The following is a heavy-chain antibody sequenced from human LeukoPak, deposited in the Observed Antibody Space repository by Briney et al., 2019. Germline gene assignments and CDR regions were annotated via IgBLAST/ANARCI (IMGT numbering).Heavy chain of an antibody. CDR2: ISYDGGNK. Sequence: GGSLRLSCAASGLTFSGYDMHWVRQAPGKGLEWVAVISYDGGNKYFADSVKGRFTISRDNSKNTVYLQMNSLRAEDTAVYHCAQQLGFCSRGTCYFSYWGQGTLVTVSS. CDR1: GLTFSGYD. CDR3: AQQLGFCSRGTCYFSY. J-gene: IGHJ4*02. D-gene: IGHD2-15*01. V-gene: IGHV3-30*18.